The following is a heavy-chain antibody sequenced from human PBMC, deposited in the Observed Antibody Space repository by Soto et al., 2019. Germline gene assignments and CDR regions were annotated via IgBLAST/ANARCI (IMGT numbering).Heavy chain of an antibody. CDR2: IKSKSDGGTT. D-gene: IGHD2-8*01. CDR3: TTDAQWGI. J-gene: IGHJ3*02. Sequence: GGSLRLSCAASGLTFYAAWLNWVRQAPGKGLEWVGRIKSKSDGGTTDYAAPVKGRFTISRDDSRDTLYLQMNSLKTEDTGVYFCTTDAQWGIWGQGTMVTVSS. CDR1: GLTFYAAW. V-gene: IGHV3-15*07.